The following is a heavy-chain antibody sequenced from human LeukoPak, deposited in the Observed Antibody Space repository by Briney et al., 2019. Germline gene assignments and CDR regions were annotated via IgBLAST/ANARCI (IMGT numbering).Heavy chain of an antibody. Sequence: SETLSLTCTVSGGSISSYYWSWIRQPPGKGLEWIGYIYYSGSTNYNPSLKSRVTISVDTSKNQFSLKLSSVTAADTAVYYCARLRYYYDSSGLYYFDYWGQGTLVTVSP. D-gene: IGHD3-22*01. CDR3: ARLRYYYDSSGLYYFDY. V-gene: IGHV4-59*08. CDR2: IYYSGST. CDR1: GGSISSYY. J-gene: IGHJ4*02.